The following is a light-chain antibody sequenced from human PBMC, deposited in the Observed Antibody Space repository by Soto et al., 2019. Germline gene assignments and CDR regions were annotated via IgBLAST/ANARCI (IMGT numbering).Light chain of an antibody. CDR2: AAS. CDR1: PRMGTH. J-gene: IGKJ4*01. V-gene: IGKV1-39*01. Sequence: DIQVTQSPSSLYASVGDRVTITCRASPRMGTHLNWYQQRPGKAPILLIYAASNLQGGVPSRFSGSGAGTDFTLTISSLQPEDFATYYCQHSYSTPLTFGGGTKVEIK. CDR3: QHSYSTPLT.